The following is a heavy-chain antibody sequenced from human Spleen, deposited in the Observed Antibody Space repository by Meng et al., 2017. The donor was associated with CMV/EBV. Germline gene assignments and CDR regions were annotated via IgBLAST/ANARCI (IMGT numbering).Heavy chain of an antibody. CDR1: FTFSSYG. CDR2: IRYDGSNK. V-gene: IGHV3-30*02. CDR3: AKDQAIFGVVITGGLDY. D-gene: IGHD3-3*01. Sequence: FTFSSYGMHWVRQAPGKGLEWVAFIRYDGSNKYYADSVKGRFTTSRDNSKNTLHLQMNSLRAEDTAVYYCAKDQAIFGVVITGGLDYWGQGTLVTVSS. J-gene: IGHJ4*02.